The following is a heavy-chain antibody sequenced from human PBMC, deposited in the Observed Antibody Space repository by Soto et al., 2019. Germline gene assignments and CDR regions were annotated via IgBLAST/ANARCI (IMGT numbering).Heavy chain of an antibody. D-gene: IGHD1-26*01. CDR2: IYHSGST. CDR3: ARQQQSGELPLLDY. J-gene: IGHJ4*02. CDR1: GGSISSSNW. V-gene: IGHV4-4*02. Sequence: AETLSLTCAVSGGSISSSNWWSWVRQPPGKGLEWIGEIYHSGSTNYNPSLKSRVTISVDKSKNQFSLKLSSVTAADTAVYYCARQQQSGELPLLDYWGQGTLVTVSS.